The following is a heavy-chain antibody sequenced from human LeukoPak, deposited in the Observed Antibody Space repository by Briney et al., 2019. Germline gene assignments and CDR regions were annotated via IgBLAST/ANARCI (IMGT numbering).Heavy chain of an antibody. Sequence: SETLSLTCSVSGGALSSNSYYWGWIRQPPGKGLEWIGSIYYSGSTYYNPSLESRVTISVDTSKNQFSLKLSSVTAADTAVYYCARASYDFWKTVNWFDPWGQGTLVTVSS. D-gene: IGHD3-3*01. CDR2: IYYSGST. CDR1: GGALSSNSYY. V-gene: IGHV4-39*01. J-gene: IGHJ5*02. CDR3: ARASYDFWKTVNWFDP.